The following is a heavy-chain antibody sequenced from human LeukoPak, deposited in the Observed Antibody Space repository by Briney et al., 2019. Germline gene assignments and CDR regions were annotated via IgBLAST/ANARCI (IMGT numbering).Heavy chain of an antibody. Sequence: PGGSLRLSCAASGFTFSSYAMHWVRQPPGKGLEWVALISYDGSNKYYADSVKGRFTISRDNAKNSLYLQMNSLRAEDTAVYYCARDGGYCSGGSCYSFDYWGQGTLVTVSS. D-gene: IGHD2-15*01. J-gene: IGHJ4*02. CDR3: ARDGGYCSGGSCYSFDY. V-gene: IGHV3-30*04. CDR2: ISYDGSNK. CDR1: GFTFSSYA.